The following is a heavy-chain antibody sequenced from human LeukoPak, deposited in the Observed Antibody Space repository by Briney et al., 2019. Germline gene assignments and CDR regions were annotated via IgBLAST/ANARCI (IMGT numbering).Heavy chain of an antibody. D-gene: IGHD3-10*01. CDR3: ARQDYYGSGSYSSFDY. CDR2: ISSSSSTI. J-gene: IGHJ4*02. CDR1: GFTFSSYS. V-gene: IGHV3-48*01. Sequence: GGSLGLSCAASGFTFSSYSMNWVRQAPGKGLERVSYISSSSSTIYYADSVKGRFTISRDNAKNSLYLQMNSLRAEDTAVYYCARQDYYGSGSYSSFDYWGQGTLVTVSS.